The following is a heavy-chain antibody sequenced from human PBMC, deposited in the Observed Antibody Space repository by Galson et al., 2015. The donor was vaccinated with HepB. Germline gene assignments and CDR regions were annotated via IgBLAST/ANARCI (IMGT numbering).Heavy chain of an antibody. J-gene: IGHJ3*02. D-gene: IGHD3-10*01. CDR2: ISAYNGNT. V-gene: IGHV1-18*01. CDR1: GYTFTSYG. CDR3: ARGGITMVRGVPRTPENDAFDI. Sequence: SVKVSCKASGYTFTSYGISWVRQAPGQGLEWMGWISAYNGNTNYAQKLQGRVTMTTDTSTSTAYMELRSLRSDDTAVYYCARGGITMVRGVPRTPENDAFDIWGQGTMVTVSS.